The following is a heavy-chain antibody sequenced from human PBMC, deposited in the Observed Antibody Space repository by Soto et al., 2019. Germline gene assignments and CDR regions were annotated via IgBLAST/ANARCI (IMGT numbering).Heavy chain of an antibody. CDR2: IIPILGIA. D-gene: IGHD2-2*01. V-gene: IGHV1-69*08. CDR1: GGTFSSYT. Sequence: QVQLVQSGAEVKKPGSSVKVSCKASGGTFSSYTISWVRQAPGQGLEWMGRIIPILGIANYAQKFQGRVTITADKSTSTAYMELSSLRSEDTAVYYCARDRPRYCSSTSCSHNWFDPWGQRTLVTVSS. J-gene: IGHJ5*02. CDR3: ARDRPRYCSSTSCSHNWFDP.